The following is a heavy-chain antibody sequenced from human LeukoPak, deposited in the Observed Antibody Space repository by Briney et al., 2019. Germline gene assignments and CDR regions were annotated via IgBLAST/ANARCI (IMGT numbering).Heavy chain of an antibody. CDR2: ISGSGGST. V-gene: IGHV3-23*01. CDR1: GFTFSSYA. D-gene: IGHD2/OR15-2a*01. Sequence: PGGSLRLSCAASGFTFSSYAMSWVRQAPGKGLEWVSAISGSGGSTYYADSVKGRFTISRDNSKNTLYLQMNSLRAEDTAVYYCAKDPRASDVTNIPWYYYYGMDVWGQGTTVTVSS. CDR3: AKDPRASDVTNIPWYYYYGMDV. J-gene: IGHJ6*02.